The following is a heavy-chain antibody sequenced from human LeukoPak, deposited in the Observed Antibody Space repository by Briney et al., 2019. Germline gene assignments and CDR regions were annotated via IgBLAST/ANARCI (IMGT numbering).Heavy chain of an antibody. CDR2: IWYDGSNK. V-gene: IGHV3-33*01. CDR3: ARSEIYCSSTSCYDLYGMDV. Sequence: LPGGSLRLSCAASGFTFSSYGMHWVRQAPGKGLEWVAVIWYDGSNKYYADSVKGRFTISRDNSKNTLYLQMNSLRAEDTAVYYCARSEIYCSSTSCYDLYGMDVWGQGTLVTVSS. D-gene: IGHD2-2*01. CDR1: GFTFSSYG. J-gene: IGHJ6*02.